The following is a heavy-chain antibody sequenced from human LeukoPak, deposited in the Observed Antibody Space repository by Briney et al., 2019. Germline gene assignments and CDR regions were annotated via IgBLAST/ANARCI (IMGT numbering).Heavy chain of an antibody. CDR3: AREDRDFWSGYYMDV. CDR2: INTDGSST. Sequence: PGGSLRLSCAASGFTFSSYWMHWVRQAPGKGLVWVSRINTDGSSTSYADSVKGRFTISRDNAKNTLYLQMNSLRAEDTAVYYCAREDRDFWSGYYMDVWGKGTTVTVSS. J-gene: IGHJ6*03. CDR1: GFTFSSYW. V-gene: IGHV3-74*01. D-gene: IGHD3-3*01.